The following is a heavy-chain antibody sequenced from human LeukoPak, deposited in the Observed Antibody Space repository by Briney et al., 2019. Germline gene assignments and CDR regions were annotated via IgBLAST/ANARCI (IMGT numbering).Heavy chain of an antibody. CDR2: IYYSGST. V-gene: IGHV4-39*01. CDR1: GGSISSSSYY. D-gene: IGHD4-17*01. CDR3: ARASHDYGLEGNYYYYMDV. J-gene: IGHJ6*03. Sequence: SETLSLTCTVSGGSISSSSYYWGWIRQPPGKGLEWIGSIYYSGSTYYNPSLKSRVTISVDTSKNQFSLKLSSVTAADTAVYYCARASHDYGLEGNYYYYMDVWGKGTTVTVSS.